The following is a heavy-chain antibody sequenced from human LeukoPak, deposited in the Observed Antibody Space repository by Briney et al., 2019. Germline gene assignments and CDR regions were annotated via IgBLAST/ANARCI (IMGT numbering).Heavy chain of an antibody. Sequence: GGSLRLSCAASGFTFSSYAMSWVRQAPGKGLEWVSAISGSGGSTYYADSVKGRFTISRDNSKNTLYLQMNSLRAEDTAVYYCARQYYDFWSGYYSVAFDIWGQGTMVTVSS. J-gene: IGHJ3*02. CDR2: ISGSGGST. V-gene: IGHV3-23*01. D-gene: IGHD3-3*01. CDR1: GFTFSSYA. CDR3: ARQYYDFWSGYYSVAFDI.